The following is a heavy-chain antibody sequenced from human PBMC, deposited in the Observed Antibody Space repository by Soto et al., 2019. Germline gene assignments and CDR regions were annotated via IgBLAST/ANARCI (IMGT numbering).Heavy chain of an antibody. CDR3: AKGGWVGFTDY. Sequence: QVQLVESGGGVVQPGRSLRLSCAASGFTFSSYGMHWVRQAPGKGLEWVAVISYDGSNKYYADSVKGRFTISRDNSKNTLYLQMNSLRAEDTAVYYCAKGGWVGFTDYWGQGTLVTVSS. CDR2: ISYDGSNK. V-gene: IGHV3-30*18. CDR1: GFTFSSYG. D-gene: IGHD2-2*03. J-gene: IGHJ4*02.